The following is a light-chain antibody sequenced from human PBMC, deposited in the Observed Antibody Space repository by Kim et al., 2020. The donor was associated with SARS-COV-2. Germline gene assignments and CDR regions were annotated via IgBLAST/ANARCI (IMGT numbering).Light chain of an antibody. CDR2: RNN. Sequence: QTATLTCTGNTKNVGNQGAAWLQQHQGHPPKLLSYRNNNRPSGISDRFSASRSGNTASLTITGLQPDDEADYYCSAWDDSLSTWVFGEGTQLTVL. CDR3: SAWDDSLSTWV. CDR1: TKNVGNQG. V-gene: IGLV10-54*04. J-gene: IGLJ3*02.